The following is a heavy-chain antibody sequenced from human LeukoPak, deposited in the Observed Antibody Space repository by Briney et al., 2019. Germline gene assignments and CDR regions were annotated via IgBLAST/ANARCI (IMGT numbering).Heavy chain of an antibody. V-gene: IGHV4-59*01. J-gene: IGHJ6*03. Sequence: SETLSLTCAVYGGSISSYYWSWIRQPPGKGLEWIGYIYYSGSTNYNPSLKSRVTISVVTSKNQFSLKLSSVTAADTAVYYCARGAVRGVKVRYYMDVWGKGTTVTISS. CDR1: GGSISSYY. D-gene: IGHD3-10*01. CDR2: IYYSGST. CDR3: ARGAVRGVKVRYYMDV.